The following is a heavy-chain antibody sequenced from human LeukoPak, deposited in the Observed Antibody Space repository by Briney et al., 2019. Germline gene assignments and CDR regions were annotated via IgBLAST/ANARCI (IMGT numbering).Heavy chain of an antibody. J-gene: IGHJ6*03. Sequence: GGSLRLSCAASGFTFSSYEMNWVRQAPGKGLEWVSSISTSSTYIYYADSLKGRFTISRDNAKKSLYLQMNSLRAEDTAVYYCARVVTVAWSERRPGYFYMDVWGKGTTVTVSS. CDR2: ISTSSTYI. CDR1: GFTFSSYE. V-gene: IGHV3-21*01. D-gene: IGHD1-1*01. CDR3: ARVVTVAWSERRPGYFYMDV.